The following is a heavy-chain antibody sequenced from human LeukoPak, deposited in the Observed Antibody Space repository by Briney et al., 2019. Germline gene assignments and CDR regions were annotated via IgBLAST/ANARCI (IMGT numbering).Heavy chain of an antibody. D-gene: IGHD3-22*01. CDR1: GFTFSSYS. J-gene: IGHJ4*02. CDR2: ISSSSSYI. Sequence: GGSLRLSCAASGFTFSSYSMNWVRQAPGKGLEWVSSISSSSSYIYYADSVKGRFTISRDNAKNSLYLQMNSLRAEDTAVYYCARWYSSGYYSTYYFDYWGQGTLVTVSS. CDR3: ARWYSSGYYSTYYFDY. V-gene: IGHV3-21*01.